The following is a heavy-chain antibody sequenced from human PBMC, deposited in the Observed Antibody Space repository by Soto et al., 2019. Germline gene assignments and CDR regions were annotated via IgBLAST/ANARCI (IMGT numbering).Heavy chain of an antibody. CDR1: GYSVTSYW. Sequence: PGESLKISCKGSGYSVTSYWIGWARQMPGKGLEWMGIIHPHDSDVKYSPSFQGLVTFSADKSINTAYAQWSSLKASDTALYYCARHVGGRDYYYGLDVWGQGTAVTVSS. CDR3: ARHVGGRDYYYGLDV. V-gene: IGHV5-51*01. CDR2: IHPHDSDV. J-gene: IGHJ6*02.